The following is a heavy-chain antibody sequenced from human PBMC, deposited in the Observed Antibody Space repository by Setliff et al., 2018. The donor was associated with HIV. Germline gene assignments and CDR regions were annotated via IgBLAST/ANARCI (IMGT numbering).Heavy chain of an antibody. V-gene: IGHV4-39*01. Sequence: SETLSLTCTVSGGSISTNSDYWGWIRQSPGKGLEWVGNVHNSGGTNYNPSLKSRVSISVDTSKNQFSLNVNSVTAPDTDVYYCVRHTRDTSLAHYYYYIVVLGKGTTVTVSS. J-gene: IGHJ6*03. CDR2: VHNSGGT. CDR3: VRHTRDTSLAHYYYYIVV. D-gene: IGHD5-18*01. CDR1: GGSISTNSDY.